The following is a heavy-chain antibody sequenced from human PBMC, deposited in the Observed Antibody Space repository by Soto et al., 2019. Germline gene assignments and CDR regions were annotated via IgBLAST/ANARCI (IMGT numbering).Heavy chain of an antibody. CDR3: ARDHLPITIFSH. J-gene: IGHJ4*02. CDR2: IYYSGST. V-gene: IGHV4-31*03. Sequence: QVQLQESGPGLVKPSQTLSLTCTVSGGSISSGGYYWSWIRQHPGKGLEWIGYIYYSGSTYYNPVLKRRVTISVGTSKNQFSLKLISVTAADTAVYYCARDHLPITIFSHWGQGTLVTVSS. D-gene: IGHD3-9*01. CDR1: GGSISSGGYY.